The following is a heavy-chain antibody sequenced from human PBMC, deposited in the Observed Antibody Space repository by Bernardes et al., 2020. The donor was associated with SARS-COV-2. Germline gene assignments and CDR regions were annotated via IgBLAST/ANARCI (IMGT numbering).Heavy chain of an antibody. CDR2: ICYDGRTK. V-gene: IGHV3-33*01. Sequence: GRSLRLSCAASGFTFNIYGMHWVRRAPGKVLEWVAVICYDGRTKDYADSVKVRFTISRDNSKNTLYLQMNSLRVEDTSVYYCVRRFCAVSSACGNFYGMGVWGQGTTVTVSS. J-gene: IGHJ6*02. D-gene: IGHD3-16*01. CDR1: GFTFNIYG. CDR3: VRRFCAVSSACGNFYGMGV.